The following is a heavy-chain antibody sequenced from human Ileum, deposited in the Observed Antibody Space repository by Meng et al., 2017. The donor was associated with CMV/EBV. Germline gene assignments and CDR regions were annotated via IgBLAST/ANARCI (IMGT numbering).Heavy chain of an antibody. CDR3: AKDGSRSSSWQWFDS. Sequence: GGSLRLSCEASGFRFSDYGMFWVRQAPSKGLEWVAFIRYDGVNKNYADSVKGRFTVSRDTSTSALFLQMNSLRAEDTAVYYCAKDGSRSSSWQWFDSWGQGTLVTVSS. J-gene: IGHJ5*01. D-gene: IGHD2-2*01. CDR1: GFRFSDYG. V-gene: IGHV3-30*02. CDR2: IRYDGVNK.